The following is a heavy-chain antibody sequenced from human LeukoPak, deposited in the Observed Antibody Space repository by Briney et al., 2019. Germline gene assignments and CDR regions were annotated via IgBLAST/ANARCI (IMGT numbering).Heavy chain of an antibody. CDR2: IYSSGST. J-gene: IGHJ6*02. CDR1: GGSISRYY. D-gene: IGHD6-13*01. V-gene: IGHV4-59*01. Sequence: SETLSLTCTVSGGSISRYYWSWIRQPPGKGLEWIGYIYSSGSTKCNPSLKSRVTISVDTSKNHFSLRLSSVTAADTAAYYCARVPTAAGTYYYDFHGLGVWGQGTTVTVSS. CDR3: ARVPTAAGTYYYDFHGLGV.